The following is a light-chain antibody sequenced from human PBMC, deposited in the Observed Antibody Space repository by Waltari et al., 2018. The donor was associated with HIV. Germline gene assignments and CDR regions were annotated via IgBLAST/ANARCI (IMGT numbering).Light chain of an antibody. CDR1: QSVLYSSKDKNN. Sequence: DIVMTQSPDSLPVFLREGATLNCTSSQSVLYSSKDKNNLVWYQQRPGQPPKLLIYWASTRESGVPDRFSGSGSGTDFTLTISSLQAEDVAVYYCQQYYNLPWTFGQGTKVEIK. CDR3: QQYYNLPWT. V-gene: IGKV4-1*01. CDR2: WAS. J-gene: IGKJ1*01.